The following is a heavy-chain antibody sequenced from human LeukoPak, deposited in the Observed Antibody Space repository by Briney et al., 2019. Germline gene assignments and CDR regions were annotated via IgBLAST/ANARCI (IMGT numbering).Heavy chain of an antibody. CDR1: GFTFRSYG. D-gene: IGHD1-26*01. Sequence: GRSLRLSCAASGFTFRSYGMHWVRQAPGKGLEWVAVIWYDGSNKYYADSVQGRFTIPRDNSKNTVYLQVNSLRVEDTAVYYCARDPGGIHSYWGQGTLVTVSS. CDR2: IWYDGSNK. J-gene: IGHJ4*02. CDR3: ARDPGGIHSY. V-gene: IGHV3-33*01.